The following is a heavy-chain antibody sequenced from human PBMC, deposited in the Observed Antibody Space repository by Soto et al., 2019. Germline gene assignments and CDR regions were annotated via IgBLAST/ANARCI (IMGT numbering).Heavy chain of an antibody. J-gene: IGHJ4*03. D-gene: IGHD3-10*01. CDR2: ISAYNGNT. CDR3: ARDLQGITMVRGNDY. Sequence: ASVKVSCKASGYTFTSYGISWVRQAPGQGLEWMGWISAYNGNTNYAQKLQGRVTMTTDTSTSTAYMELRSLRSDDTAVYYCARDLQGITMVRGNDYWGQGTTVTLSS. V-gene: IGHV1-18*01. CDR1: GYTFTSYG.